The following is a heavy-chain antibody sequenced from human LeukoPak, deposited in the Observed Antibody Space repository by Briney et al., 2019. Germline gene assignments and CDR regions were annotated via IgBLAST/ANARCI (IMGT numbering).Heavy chain of an antibody. D-gene: IGHD3-10*01. Sequence: PGGTLRLSCAASGFIFSSSAMSWVRQAPGKGLEWVSTIDNTGTTYCPDSVKGRFTISRDNSKNTLYLQMNSLRAEDTATYYCAKSRGSGTYCFDYWGLGTRVTVSS. CDR2: IDNTGTT. CDR3: AKSRGSGTYCFDY. V-gene: IGHV3-23*01. CDR1: GFIFSSSA. J-gene: IGHJ4*02.